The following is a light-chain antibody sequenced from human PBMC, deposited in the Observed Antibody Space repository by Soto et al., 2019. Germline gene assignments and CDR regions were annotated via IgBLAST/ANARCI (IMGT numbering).Light chain of an antibody. CDR3: QQGYSTPRT. Sequence: DIQMTQSPSSLSASVGDRVTITCRASQSISSYLNWYQQKPGKAPKLLIYDASSLESGVPSRFSGSGSGTEFTLTISSLQPDDFATYYCQQGYSTPRTFGQGTKVDIK. CDR1: QSISSY. CDR2: DAS. J-gene: IGKJ1*01. V-gene: IGKV1-39*01.